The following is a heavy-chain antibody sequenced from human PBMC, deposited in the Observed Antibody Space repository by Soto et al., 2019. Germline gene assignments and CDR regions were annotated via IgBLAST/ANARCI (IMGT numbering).Heavy chain of an antibody. D-gene: IGHD6-19*01. V-gene: IGHV3-30*18. CDR3: AKGGRQWLVTSDFNY. CDR2: VSHDGRNT. CDR1: GFTFSHYA. Sequence: VQLVESGGGVVQPGRSLRLSCAASGFTFSHYAMHWVRQAPGKGLEWVAVVSHDGRNTHYADSVKGRFTISRDSSKNTVSLEMTGLRAEDTAVYYCAKGGRQWLVTSDFNYWGQGALVTVSS. J-gene: IGHJ4*02.